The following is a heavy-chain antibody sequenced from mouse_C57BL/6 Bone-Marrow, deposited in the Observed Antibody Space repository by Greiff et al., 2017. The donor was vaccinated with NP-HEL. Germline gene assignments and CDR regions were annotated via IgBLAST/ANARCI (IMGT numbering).Heavy chain of an antibody. J-gene: IGHJ2*01. CDR1: GFNIKDDY. D-gene: IGHD2-5*01. V-gene: IGHV14-4*01. CDR2: IDPENGDT. CDR3: TTDSTLDY. Sequence: EVQLQQSGAELVRPGASVKFSCTASGFNIKDDYMHWVKQRPEQGLEWIGWIDPENGDTEYASKFQGKATITADTSSNTAYLQLSSLTSEDTAVYYCTTDSTLDYWGQGTTLTVSS.